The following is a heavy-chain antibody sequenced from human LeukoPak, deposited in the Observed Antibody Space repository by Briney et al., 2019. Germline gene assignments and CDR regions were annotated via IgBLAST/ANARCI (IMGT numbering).Heavy chain of an antibody. CDR2: IYDSGST. CDR3: ARDCSSTGCP. V-gene: IGHV4-30-4*01. D-gene: IGHD2-2*01. CDR1: GGSLSIGDYY. J-gene: IGHJ3*01. Sequence: SETLSLTCIVSGGSLSIGDYYWSWIRQPPGKGLEWIGYIYDSGSTYYNPSLKSRVTISVDTSKNQFSLKLRSVTAADTAVYYCARDCSSTGCPWGQGTMVTVSS.